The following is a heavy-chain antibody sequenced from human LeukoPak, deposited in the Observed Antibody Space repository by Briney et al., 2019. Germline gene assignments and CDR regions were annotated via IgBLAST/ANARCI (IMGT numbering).Heavy chain of an antibody. J-gene: IGHJ4*02. D-gene: IGHD6-13*01. CDR3: AREEGIAAAGIDY. V-gene: IGHV1-2*02. CDR1: GYTFTGYY. Sequence: GASVKASCKASGYTFTGYYMHWVRQAPGQGLEWMGWINPNSGGTNYAQKFQGRVTMTRDTSISTAYMELSRLRSDDTAVYYCAREEGIAAAGIDYWGQGTLVTVSS. CDR2: INPNSGGT.